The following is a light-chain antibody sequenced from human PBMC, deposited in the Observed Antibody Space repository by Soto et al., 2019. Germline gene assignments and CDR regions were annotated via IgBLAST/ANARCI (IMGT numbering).Light chain of an antibody. CDR3: QHYNDWVKT. V-gene: IGKV3-20*01. Sequence: EVVLTQSPGTLSLSPGERATLSCRASLGISSTYLAWYQQKPGQAPRLLIFGASSRATGIPDRFSGSGSGTDFTLTISRLEPEDFALYYCQHYNDWVKTFGQGTKLEIK. J-gene: IGKJ2*01. CDR1: LGISSTY. CDR2: GAS.